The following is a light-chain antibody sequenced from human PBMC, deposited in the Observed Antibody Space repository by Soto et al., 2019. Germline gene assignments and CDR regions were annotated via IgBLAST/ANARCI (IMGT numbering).Light chain of an antibody. CDR3: QQYNNWPSIT. J-gene: IGKJ5*01. CDR1: QSVSSN. CDR2: GAS. V-gene: IGKV3D-15*01. Sequence: DIVLTQSPGTLSLSPVERATLSCRASQSVSSNYVAWYQQKPGQAPRLLIHGASSRATGIPDRFSGSGSGTEFTLTISSLQSEDFAVYYCQQYNNWPSITFGQGTRLEIK.